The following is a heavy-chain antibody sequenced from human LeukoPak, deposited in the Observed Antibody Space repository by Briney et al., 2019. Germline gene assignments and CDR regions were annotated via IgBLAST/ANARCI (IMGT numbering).Heavy chain of an antibody. Sequence: GGSLRLSCAASGFAFSSYWMSWVRQAPGKGPEWVANIKQDGSEKYYVDSVKGRFTISRDNAKNSLDLQMNSLRAEGTAVYYCARDSSGWYASYYFDYWGQGTLVTVSS. CDR3: ARDSSGWYASYYFDY. CDR1: GFAFSSYW. V-gene: IGHV3-7*03. D-gene: IGHD6-19*01. CDR2: IKQDGSEK. J-gene: IGHJ4*02.